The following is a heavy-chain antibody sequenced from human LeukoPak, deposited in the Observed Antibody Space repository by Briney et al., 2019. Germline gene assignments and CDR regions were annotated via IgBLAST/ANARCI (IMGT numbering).Heavy chain of an antibody. V-gene: IGHV3-21*01. CDR1: GFTFSTYS. Sequence: GGSLRLSCAASGFTFSTYSMNWVRQAPGKGLEWVSSISSSSTYIYYADSVKGRFTISRDNAKNSLYLQMNSLRAEDTAVYYCARVMNDYGDYVFDYWGQGTLVTVSS. J-gene: IGHJ4*02. CDR2: ISSSSTYI. CDR3: ARVMNDYGDYVFDY. D-gene: IGHD4-17*01.